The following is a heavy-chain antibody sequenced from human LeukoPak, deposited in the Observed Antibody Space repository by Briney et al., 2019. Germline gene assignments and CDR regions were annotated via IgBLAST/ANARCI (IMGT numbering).Heavy chain of an antibody. V-gene: IGHV4-34*01. D-gene: IGHD4-17*01. Sequence: SETLSLTCAVYGGSFSGYYWSWIRQPPGKGLEWIGEINHSGSTNYNPSLKSRVTISVDTSKNQFSLKLSSVTAADTAVYYCATYDYADGWFDPWGQGTLVTVSS. J-gene: IGHJ5*02. CDR1: GGSFSGYY. CDR3: ATYDYADGWFDP. CDR2: INHSGST.